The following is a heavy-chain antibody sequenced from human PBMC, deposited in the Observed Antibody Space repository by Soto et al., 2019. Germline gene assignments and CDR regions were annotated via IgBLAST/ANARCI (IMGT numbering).Heavy chain of an antibody. Sequence: SVKVGCKASGYPFSSYAMHWVRQAPGQRLEWMGWINAGNGNTKYSQKFQGRVTITRDTSASTAYMELSSLRSEDTAVYYCARFRGTFGGVIVWGQRTLVTVSS. CDR1: GYPFSSYA. J-gene: IGHJ4*02. CDR3: ARFRGTFGGVIV. CDR2: INAGNGNT. D-gene: IGHD3-16*02. V-gene: IGHV1-3*01.